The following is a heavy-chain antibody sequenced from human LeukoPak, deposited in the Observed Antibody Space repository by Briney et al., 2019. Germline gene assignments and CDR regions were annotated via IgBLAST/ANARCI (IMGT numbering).Heavy chain of an antibody. V-gene: IGHV3-33*06. CDR1: GFSFSSYG. D-gene: IGHD3-10*01. CDR2: TWYDGSNK. CDR3: AKEYYYGSGSYYTKPYFFDY. J-gene: IGHJ4*02. Sequence: PGRSLRLSCAAYGFSFSSYGMHWVRQAPGMGLEWVAVTWYDGSNKYYADSVKGRFTISRDNSKNTLYLQMNILRAEDTAVYYCAKEYYYGSGSYYTKPYFFDYWGQGTLVTVSS.